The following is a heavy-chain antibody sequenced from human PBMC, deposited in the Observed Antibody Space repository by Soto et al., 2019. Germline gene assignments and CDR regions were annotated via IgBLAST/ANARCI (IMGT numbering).Heavy chain of an antibody. J-gene: IGHJ6*03. V-gene: IGHV3-7*01. Sequence: GGSLRLSCAASGFTFSSYWMSWVRQAPGKGLEWVANIKQDGSEKYYVDSVKGRFTISRDNAKNSLYLQMNSLRAEDTAVYYCARDPRDIVVVPAAKNYYYYYYMDVWGKGTTVTVSS. CDR3: ARDPRDIVVVPAAKNYYYYYYMDV. CDR1: GFTFSSYW. CDR2: IKQDGSEK. D-gene: IGHD2-2*01.